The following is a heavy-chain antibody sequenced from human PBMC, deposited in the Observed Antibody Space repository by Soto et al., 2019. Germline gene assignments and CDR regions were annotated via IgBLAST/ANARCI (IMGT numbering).Heavy chain of an antibody. D-gene: IGHD6-6*01. J-gene: IGHJ4*02. CDR3: AREGHWEAARQGFDY. V-gene: IGHV4-38-2*02. CDR1: GYSISSGYY. CDR2: IYHSGST. Sequence: SETLSLTCAVSGYSISSGYYWGWIRQPPGKGLEWIGSIYHSGSTYYNPSLKSRVTISVDTSKNQFSLKLSSVTAADTAVYYCAREGHWEAARQGFDYWGQGTLVTVSS.